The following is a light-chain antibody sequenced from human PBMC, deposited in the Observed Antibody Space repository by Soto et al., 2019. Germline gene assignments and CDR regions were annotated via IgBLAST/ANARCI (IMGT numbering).Light chain of an antibody. CDR1: QSIGNS. CDR3: QESYSSSWT. Sequence: DIQLTQSPSSLSASVGDRVTITCRASQSIGNSLNWYQQKPGTAPNLLIYGTSSLQNGVPSRFGGSGSGTDFTLTISSLQREDFATYYCQESYSSSWTFGQGTKV. CDR2: GTS. J-gene: IGKJ1*01. V-gene: IGKV1-39*01.